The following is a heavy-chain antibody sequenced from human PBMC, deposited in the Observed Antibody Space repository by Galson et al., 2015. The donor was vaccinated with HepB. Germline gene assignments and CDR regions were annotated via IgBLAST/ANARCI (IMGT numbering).Heavy chain of an antibody. Sequence: SLRLSCAASGFIFGDYDMSWVRQAPGKGLEWVSYIRKRASGGTIDYVASVKGRFTVSRDDSKSVAYLQMSSLKIEDTAVYYCTRWANRGQSEFEYWGQGTLVTVSS. CDR1: GFIFGDYD. CDR3: TRWANRGQSEFEY. D-gene: IGHD7-27*01. J-gene: IGHJ4*02. CDR2: IRKRASGGTI. V-gene: IGHV3-49*04.